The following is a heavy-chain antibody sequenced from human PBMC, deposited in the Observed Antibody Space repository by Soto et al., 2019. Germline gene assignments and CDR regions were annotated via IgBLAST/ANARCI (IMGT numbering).Heavy chain of an antibody. Sequence: QVQLVESGGGVVQPGRSLRLSCAASGFTFSSYGMHWVRPAPGKGLEWVAVISYDGSNKYYADSVKGRFTISRDNSKNTLYLQMSSLRAEDTAVYYCVKDGSSGWPYYYGMDVWGQGTTVTVSS. V-gene: IGHV3-30*18. J-gene: IGHJ6*02. CDR3: VKDGSSGWPYYYGMDV. CDR1: GFTFSSYG. D-gene: IGHD6-19*01. CDR2: ISYDGSNK.